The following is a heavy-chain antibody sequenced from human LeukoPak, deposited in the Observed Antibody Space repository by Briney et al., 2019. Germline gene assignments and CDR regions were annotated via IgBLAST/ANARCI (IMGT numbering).Heavy chain of an antibody. V-gene: IGHV4-4*07. CDR1: GGSISSYY. D-gene: IGHD2-2*01. CDR2: IYTSGST. J-gene: IGHJ5*02. Sequence: SETLSLTCTVSGGSISSYYWSWIRQPAGKGLEWIGRIYTSGSTNYNPSLKSRVTMSVDTSKNQFSLKLSSVTAADTAVYYCASHIVVVPAAFSAFGDPNWFDPWGQGTLVTVSS. CDR3: ASHIVVVPAAFSAFGDPNWFDP.